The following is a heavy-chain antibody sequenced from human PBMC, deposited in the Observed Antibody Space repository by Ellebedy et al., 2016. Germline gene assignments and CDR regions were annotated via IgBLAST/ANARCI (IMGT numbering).Heavy chain of an antibody. Sequence: GGSLRLSCAASGFTFSSYSMNWVRQAPGKGLEWVSSISSSSSYIYYADSVKGRFTISRDNAKNSLYLQMNSLRAEDTAVYYCAREGGDSTYFDYWGQGTLVTVSS. CDR1: GFTFSSYS. CDR2: ISSSSSYI. J-gene: IGHJ4*02. V-gene: IGHV3-21*01. CDR3: AREGGDSTYFDY. D-gene: IGHD4-17*01.